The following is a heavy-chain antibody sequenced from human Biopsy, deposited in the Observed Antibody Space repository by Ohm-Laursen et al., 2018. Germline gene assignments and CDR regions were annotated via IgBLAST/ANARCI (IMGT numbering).Heavy chain of an antibody. Sequence: SQTLSLTCTVSGGSISGSSWSWIRQAPGKGLEWIGYISYSRDTSYNPPLKSRVTISADTSKNQFSLKLGSVTVADTAVFYCARRGSGGRSFDYWGQGSLVTVSS. CDR3: ARRGSGGRSFDY. V-gene: IGHV4-59*08. D-gene: IGHD2-15*01. J-gene: IGHJ4*02. CDR2: ISYSRDT. CDR1: GGSISGSS.